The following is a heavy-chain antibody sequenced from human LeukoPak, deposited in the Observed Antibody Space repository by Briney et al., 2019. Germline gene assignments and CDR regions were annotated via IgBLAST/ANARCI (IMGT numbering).Heavy chain of an antibody. Sequence: SETLSLTCTVSGGSIRSVGYYWGWIRQPPGKRLEWIATIYYSGSTYSHPSLKSRVSTSLDTSKNQFSLRVTPVTAADTAVYDCARHDILTGYYHRHFDYGGPGTLVSVS. CDR3: ARHDILTGYYHRHFDY. CDR1: GGSIRSVGYY. D-gene: IGHD3-9*01. CDR2: IYYSGST. J-gene: IGHJ4*01. V-gene: IGHV4-39*01.